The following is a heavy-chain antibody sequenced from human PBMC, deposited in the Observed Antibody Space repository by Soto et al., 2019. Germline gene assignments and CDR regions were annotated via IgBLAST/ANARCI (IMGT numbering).Heavy chain of an antibody. D-gene: IGHD1-1*01. Sequence: GGSLRLSCAASGFTFSYYAMLWVRQAPGKGLEWVSGINWNGDNADYIDSVRGRFTISRDNVKTSVYLQMSSLRAEDTALYFCARDSSAPKVSGNDFRYFDHWGQGT. CDR2: INWNGDNA. V-gene: IGHV3-20*04. CDR1: GFTFSYYA. J-gene: IGHJ4*02. CDR3: ARDSSAPKVSGNDFRYFDH.